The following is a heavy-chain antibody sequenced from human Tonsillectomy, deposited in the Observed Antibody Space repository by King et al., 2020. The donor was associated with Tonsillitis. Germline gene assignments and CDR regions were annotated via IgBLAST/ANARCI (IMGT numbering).Heavy chain of an antibody. CDR2: INSKTDGGTT. CDR3: TTPPPDTDFDYFDY. J-gene: IGHJ4*02. Sequence: VQLVESGGGLVKPWGSLGLSCAASGFTLSNAWLSWVRQAPGKGLEWVGRINSKTDGGTTDCAAPVKGRFTISRDDSKNTLYLQMNSLKTEATAVYYCTTPPPDTDFDYFDYWGQGTLVTVSS. V-gene: IGHV3-15*01. CDR1: GFTLSNAW. D-gene: IGHD2-2*02.